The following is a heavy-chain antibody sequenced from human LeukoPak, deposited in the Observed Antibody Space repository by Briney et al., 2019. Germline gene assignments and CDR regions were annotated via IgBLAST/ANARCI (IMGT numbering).Heavy chain of an antibody. CDR2: ISSSNSAI. D-gene: IGHD3-10*01. Sequence: GGSLRLSCAASGFTFSTYSMTWVRQAPGKGLEWVSYISSSNSAIYYADSVRVRFTTSRDNAKNSLYLQMNSLRAEDMAVYYCARRSSPDYYNSGTYYLFDYWGQGTLVTVSS. V-gene: IGHV3-48*01. CDR1: GFTFSTYS. J-gene: IGHJ4*02. CDR3: ARRSSPDYYNSGTYYLFDY.